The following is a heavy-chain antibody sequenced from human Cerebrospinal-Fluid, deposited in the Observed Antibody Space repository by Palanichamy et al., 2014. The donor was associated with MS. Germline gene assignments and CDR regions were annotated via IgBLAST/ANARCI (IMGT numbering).Heavy chain of an antibody. CDR2: INHSGST. CDR1: GGSFNDYY. D-gene: IGHD2-15*01. Sequence: QVQLQQWGAGLLKPSETLSLTCAVYGGSFNDYYWSWVRQPPGKGLEWIGEINHSGSTNYNPSLESRVTISVDTSKNQFSLKLSSATVADTAVYYCARGGACSADSCSILGFDPWGQGTLVTVSS. V-gene: IGHV4-34*02. J-gene: IGHJ5*02. CDR3: ARGGACSADSCSILGFDP.